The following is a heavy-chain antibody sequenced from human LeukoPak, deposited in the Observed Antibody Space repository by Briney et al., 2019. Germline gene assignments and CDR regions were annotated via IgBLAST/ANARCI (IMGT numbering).Heavy chain of an antibody. V-gene: IGHV6-1*01. CDR3: ARDTVYDSSGYRRFDP. D-gene: IGHD3-22*01. J-gene: IGHJ5*02. CDR2: TYYRSKWYN. CDR1: GDSVSSNSAA. Sequence: SQTLSLTCAISGDSVSSNSAAWTWIRQSPSRGLEWLGRTYYRSKWYNDYAVSVKSRITINPDTSKNQFSLQLNSVTPEDTAVYYCARDTVYDSSGYRRFDPWGQGTLVTVSS.